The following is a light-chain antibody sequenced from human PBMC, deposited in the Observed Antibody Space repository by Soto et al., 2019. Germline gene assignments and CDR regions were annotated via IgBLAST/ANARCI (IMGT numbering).Light chain of an antibody. Sequence: DIQMTQSPSSLSASVGERVTITCRASQSISNYLNWYQQKPGKGPELLIYAASSLQSGVPSRFSGSGSGTDFTLTISSLQPEDFATYHCQQSYSTPLTCGGGTKVEIK. J-gene: IGKJ4*01. CDR3: QQSYSTPLT. CDR1: QSISNY. V-gene: IGKV1-39*01. CDR2: AAS.